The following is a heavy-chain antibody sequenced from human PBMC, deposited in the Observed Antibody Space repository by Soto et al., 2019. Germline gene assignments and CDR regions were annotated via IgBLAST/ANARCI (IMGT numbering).Heavy chain of an antibody. CDR2: IYYSGST. CDR1: GGSIRIYY. V-gene: IGHV4-59*12. D-gene: IGHD3-16*02. J-gene: IGHJ6*02. CDR3: ARDYRSPSGGMDV. Sequence: TFSGGSIRIYYWSCIRQPPGKGLEWIGYIYYSGSTYHNPSLKSRIRISVDTSKNQFSLKLSSVTAADTAVYYCARDYRSPSGGMDVWGQGTPVTVSS.